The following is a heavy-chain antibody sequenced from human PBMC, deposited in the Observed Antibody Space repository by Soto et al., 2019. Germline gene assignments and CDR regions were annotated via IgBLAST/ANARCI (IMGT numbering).Heavy chain of an antibody. CDR1: GGSISSYY. Sequence: SETLSLTCTVSGGSISSYYWSWIRQHPGKGLEWIGYIYYSGSTYYNPSLKSRVTISVDTSKNQFSLKLSSVTAADTVVYYCARPPSRVPVAYFDYWGQGTLVTVSS. CDR3: ARPPSRVPVAYFDY. CDR2: IYYSGST. V-gene: IGHV4-59*06. J-gene: IGHJ4*02.